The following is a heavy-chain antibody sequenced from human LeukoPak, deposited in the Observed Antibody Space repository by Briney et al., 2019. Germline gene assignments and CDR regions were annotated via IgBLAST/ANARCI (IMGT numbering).Heavy chain of an antibody. CDR2: IYYSGSS. V-gene: IGHV4-59*01. CDR1: SGSISSYY. Sequence: SETVSLTCTVSSGSISSYYWSWIRQPPGKGLEWIGYIYYSGSSNYNPSLKSRVTMSVDVSEKEFSLRVSSVTAADTAVYYCARMESYFDHWGQGTLVT. J-gene: IGHJ4*02. D-gene: IGHD3-3*01. CDR3: ARMESYFDH.